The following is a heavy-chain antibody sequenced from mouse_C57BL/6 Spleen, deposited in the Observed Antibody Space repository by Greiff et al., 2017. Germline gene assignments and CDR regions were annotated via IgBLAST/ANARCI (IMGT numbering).Heavy chain of an antibody. V-gene: IGHV5-16*01. CDR2: INYDGSST. CDR1: GFTFSDYY. CDR3: ARALYSSGAMDY. J-gene: IGHJ4*01. Sequence: EVKLMESEGGLVQPGSSMKLSCTASGFTFSDYYMAWVRQVPEKGLEWVANINYDGSSTYYLDSLKSRFIISRDNAKNILYLQMSSLKSEDTATYYCARALYSSGAMDYWGQGTSVTVSS. D-gene: IGHD2-12*01.